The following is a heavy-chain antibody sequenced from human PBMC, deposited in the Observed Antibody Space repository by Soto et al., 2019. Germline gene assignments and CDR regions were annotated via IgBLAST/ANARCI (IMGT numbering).Heavy chain of an antibody. CDR2: IIPIFGTA. V-gene: IGHV1-69*13. Sequence: GASVKVSCKASGGTFSSYAISWVRQAPGQGLEWMGGIIPIFGTANYAQKFQGRVTITADESTSTAYMELGSLGSEDTAVYYCARDRESTTYYYDSSGYPDAFDIWGQGTMVTVSS. CDR3: ARDRESTTYYYDSSGYPDAFDI. J-gene: IGHJ3*02. D-gene: IGHD3-22*01. CDR1: GGTFSSYA.